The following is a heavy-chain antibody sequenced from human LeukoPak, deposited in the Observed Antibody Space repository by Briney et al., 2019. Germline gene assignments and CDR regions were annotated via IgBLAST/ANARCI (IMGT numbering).Heavy chain of an antibody. CDR2: INHSGST. CDR1: GGSFSGYY. CDR3: ARYDFNKYFDY. Sequence: SETLSLTCAVYGGSFSGYYWSWISQPPGKGLEWIGEINHSGSTNYNPSLKSRVTISVDTSKNQFSLKLTSVTAADTAVYYCARYDFNKYFDYWGQGILVTVSS. D-gene: IGHD3-3*01. V-gene: IGHV4-34*01. J-gene: IGHJ4*02.